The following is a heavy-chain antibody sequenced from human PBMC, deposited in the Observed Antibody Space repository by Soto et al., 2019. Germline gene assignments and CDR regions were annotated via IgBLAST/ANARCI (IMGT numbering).Heavy chain of an antibody. Sequence: SETLSLTCTVSGGSISSGGYYWSWIRQHPGKGLEWIGYIYYSGSTYYNPSLKSRVTISVDTSKNQFSLKLSSVTAADTAVYYCARDGYERPHDAFDIWGQGTMVTVSS. J-gene: IGHJ3*02. CDR2: IYYSGST. CDR3: ARDGYERPHDAFDI. D-gene: IGHD5-12*01. CDR1: GGSISSGGYY. V-gene: IGHV4-31*03.